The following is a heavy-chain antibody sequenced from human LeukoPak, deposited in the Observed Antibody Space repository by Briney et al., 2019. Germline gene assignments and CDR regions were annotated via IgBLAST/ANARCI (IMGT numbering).Heavy chain of an antibody. CDR1: GGSIRSYY. V-gene: IGHV4-59*01. Sequence: SETLSLTCTVSGGSIRSYYWSWIRQRPGQGLEWIGYIYYSGNTNYNPSLKSRVTMSVDTSKNQFSLMLSSVTAADTAVYYCARGGGFFSGSYTLVDTWGQGRLVTVYS. CDR3: ARGGGFFSGSYTLVDT. D-gene: IGHD3-3*01. CDR2: IYYSGNT. J-gene: IGHJ4*02.